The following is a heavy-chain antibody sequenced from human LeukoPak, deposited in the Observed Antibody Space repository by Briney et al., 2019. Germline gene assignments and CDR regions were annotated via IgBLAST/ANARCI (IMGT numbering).Heavy chain of an antibody. J-gene: IGHJ6*03. V-gene: IGHV4-4*02. CDR3: AREIRPGNYYYYMDV. D-gene: IGHD1-14*01. CDR1: GGSISSSNW. Sequence: SGTLSLTCAVSGGSISSSNWWSWVRQPPGKGLEWIGEIYHSGSTNYNPSLKSRVTISVDKSKNQFSLKLSSVTAADTAVYYCAREIRPGNYYYYMDVWGKGTTVTISS. CDR2: IYHSGST.